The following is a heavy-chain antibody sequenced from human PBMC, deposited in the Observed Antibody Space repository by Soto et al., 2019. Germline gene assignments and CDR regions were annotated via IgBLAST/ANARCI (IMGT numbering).Heavy chain of an antibody. V-gene: IGHV1-18*04. D-gene: IGHD2-2*01. CDR3: ARDCSSTSCYPYYYYGMDV. CDR1: GYTFTSYG. J-gene: IGHJ6*02. CDR2: ISAYNGNT. Sequence: GASVKVSCKASGYTFTSYGISWVRQAPGQGLEWMGWISAYNGNTNYAQKPQGRVTMTTDTSTSTAYMELRSLRSDDTAVYYCARDCSSTSCYPYYYYGMDVWGQGTTVTVS.